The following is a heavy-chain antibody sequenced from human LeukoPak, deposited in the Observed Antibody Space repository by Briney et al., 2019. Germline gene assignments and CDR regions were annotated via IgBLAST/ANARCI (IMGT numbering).Heavy chain of an antibody. CDR2: IYTSGST. CDR1: GGSISSYY. J-gene: IGHJ6*02. V-gene: IGHV4-4*07. Sequence: SETLSLTCTVSGGSISSYYWSWIRQPAGKGLEWVGRIYTSGSTNYNPSLKSRVTMSVDTSKNQFSLKLSSVTAADTAVYYCARDMMGAKIILTYYYYGMDVWGQGTTVTVSS. CDR3: ARDMMGAKIILTYYYYGMDV. D-gene: IGHD5-12*01.